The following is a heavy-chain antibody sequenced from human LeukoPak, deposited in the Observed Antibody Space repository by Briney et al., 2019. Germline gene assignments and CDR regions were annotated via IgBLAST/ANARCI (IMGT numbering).Heavy chain of an antibody. V-gene: IGHV3-7*01. CDR3: AREGGIVQGYYYYYYGMDV. CDR1: GFTFSSYW. J-gene: IGHJ6*02. Sequence: PGGSLRLSCAAFGFTFSSYWMSWVRQAPGKGLEWVANIKQDGSEKYYVDSVKGRFTISRDNAKNSLYLQMNSLRAEDTAVYYCAREGGIVQGYYYYYYGMDVWGQGTTVTVSS. CDR2: IKQDGSEK. D-gene: IGHD3-16*02.